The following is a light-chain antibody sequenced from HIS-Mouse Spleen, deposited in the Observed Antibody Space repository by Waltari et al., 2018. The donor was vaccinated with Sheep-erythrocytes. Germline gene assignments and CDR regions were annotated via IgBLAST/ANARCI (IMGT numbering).Light chain of an antibody. Sequence: DIQITQSPSSLSAAVGDRVPITCRASQSISSYLNWYQQKPGKAPKLLIYAASSLQSGVPSRFSGSGSGTDFTLTISSLQPEDFATYYWQQSYSTPPLTFGGGTKVEIK. J-gene: IGKJ4*01. CDR3: QQSYSTPPLT. V-gene: IGKV1-39*01. CDR2: AAS. CDR1: QSISSY.